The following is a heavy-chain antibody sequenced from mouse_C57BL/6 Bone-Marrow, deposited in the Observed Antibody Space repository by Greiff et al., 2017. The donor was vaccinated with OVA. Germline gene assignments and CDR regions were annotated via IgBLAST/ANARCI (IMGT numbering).Heavy chain of an antibody. J-gene: IGHJ2*01. D-gene: IGHD1-1*01. V-gene: IGHV1-52*01. CDR3: ARERGNYYGHFDY. Sequence: VQLQQPGAELVRPGSSVKLSCKASGYTFTSYWMHWVKQRPIQGLEWIGNIDPSDSETHYNQKFKDKATLTVDKSSSTAYMQLSSLTSEDSAVYYCARERGNYYGHFDYWGQGTTLTVSS. CDR1: GYTFTSYW. CDR2: IDPSDSET.